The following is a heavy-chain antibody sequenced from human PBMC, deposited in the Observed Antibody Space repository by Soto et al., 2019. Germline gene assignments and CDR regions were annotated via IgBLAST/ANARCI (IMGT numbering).Heavy chain of an antibody. CDR2: IYYSGST. V-gene: IGHV4-59*08. Sequence: QVQLQESGPGLVKPSETLSLSCNVSGGSISGHYWSWVRQTPGKGLEWIGYIYYSGSTNYNPSLKSRVTISVDTSKNHFSRRLTSVTAADTAVYYCARGPYYDLIWNYYYMDVWGKGTTVTVS. CDR1: GGSISGHY. CDR3: ARGPYYDLIWNYYYMDV. D-gene: IGHD3-16*01. J-gene: IGHJ6*03.